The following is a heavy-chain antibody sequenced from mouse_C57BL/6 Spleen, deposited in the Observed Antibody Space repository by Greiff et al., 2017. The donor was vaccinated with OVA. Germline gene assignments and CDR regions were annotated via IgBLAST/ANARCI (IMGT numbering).Heavy chain of an antibody. J-gene: IGHJ2*01. D-gene: IGHD3-2*02. CDR2: IHPNSGST. CDR1: GYTFTSYW. V-gene: IGHV1-64*01. Sequence: VQLQQPGAELVKPGASVKLSCKASGYTFTSYWMHWVKQRPGQGLEWIGMIHPNSGSTNYNEKFKSKATLTVDKSSSTAYMHLSSLTSEDSAVYYCARTLDNSSHYFDYWGQGTTLTVSS. CDR3: ARTLDNSSHYFDY.